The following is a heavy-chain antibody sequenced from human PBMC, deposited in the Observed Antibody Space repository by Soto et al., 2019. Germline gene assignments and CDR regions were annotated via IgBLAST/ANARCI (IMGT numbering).Heavy chain of an antibody. J-gene: IGHJ4*02. V-gene: IGHV4-59*08. CDR1: GGSMISYY. CDR3: RFDY. Sequence: SETLSLTCTVSGGSMISYYWSWIRQPPGRGLEWIGFIYYAGSTKYNPSLNSRVTISVDTSKNQFSLTVTSVTAPIEASSGYRFDYWGQGTLVTVSS. D-gene: IGHD3-22*01. CDR2: IYYAGST.